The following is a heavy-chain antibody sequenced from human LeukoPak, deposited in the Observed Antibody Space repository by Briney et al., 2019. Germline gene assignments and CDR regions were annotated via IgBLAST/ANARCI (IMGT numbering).Heavy chain of an antibody. CDR1: GFTFSNDA. D-gene: IGHD6-19*01. CDR2: ISGGGDNT. CDR3: VRWVRSSGWFADY. J-gene: IGHJ4*02. Sequence: GGSLRLSCAASGFTFSNDAMSWVRQAPGKGLEWVSIISGGGDNTYYANSMKGRFTISRDNSKNTLFLQMNSVRAEDTAVYYCVRWVRSSGWFADYWGQGTLVTVSS. V-gene: IGHV3-23*01.